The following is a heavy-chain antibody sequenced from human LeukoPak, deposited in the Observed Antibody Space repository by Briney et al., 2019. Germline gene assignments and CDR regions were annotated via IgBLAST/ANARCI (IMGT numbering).Heavy chain of an antibody. Sequence: GGSLRLSCAASGFTFSSYSMSWVRQAPGKGLEWVSTISGSGGSTYYADSVKGRFTISRDNSKNTLYLQMNSLRAEDTAVYYCAKDTYSSSSGASCCDYWGQGTLVTVSS. V-gene: IGHV3-23*01. D-gene: IGHD6-6*01. J-gene: IGHJ4*02. CDR2: ISGSGGST. CDR1: GFTFSSYS. CDR3: AKDTYSSSSGASCCDY.